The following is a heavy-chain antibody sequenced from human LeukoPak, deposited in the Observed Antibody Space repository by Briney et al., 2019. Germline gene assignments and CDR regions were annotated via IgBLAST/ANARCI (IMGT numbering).Heavy chain of an antibody. CDR3: ARLIGDYYDSSGYYHHFDY. V-gene: IGHV4-39*01. Sequence: PSETLSLTCTVSGGSISSSSYYWGWIRQPPGKGLEWIGGIYYSGSTYYNPSLKSRVTVSVDTSKNQFSLKLSSVTAADTAVYYCARLIGDYYDSSGYYHHFDYWGQGTLVTVSS. CDR2: IYYSGST. J-gene: IGHJ4*02. D-gene: IGHD3-22*01. CDR1: GGSISSSSYY.